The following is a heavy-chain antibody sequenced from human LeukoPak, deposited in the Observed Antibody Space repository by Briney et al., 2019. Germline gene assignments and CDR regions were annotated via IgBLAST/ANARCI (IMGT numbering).Heavy chain of an antibody. D-gene: IGHD1-1*01. CDR2: ISGYNDNA. CDR1: GYIFTNYG. V-gene: IGHV1-18*01. Sequence: ASVKVSCKASGYIFTNYGISWVRQAPGQGLEWVGWISGYNDNAHYAQKLQGRVTMTRETSTSTVYMELRSLSSDDTAIYYCARDGNDVMDCWGQGTQVTVSS. J-gene: IGHJ4*02. CDR3: ARDGNDVMDC.